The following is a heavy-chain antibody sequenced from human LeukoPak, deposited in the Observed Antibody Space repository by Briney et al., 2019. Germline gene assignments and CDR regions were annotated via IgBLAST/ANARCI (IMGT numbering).Heavy chain of an antibody. D-gene: IGHD3-10*01. CDR1: GFTFSSYA. CDR2: ISGGST. CDR3: AKVTRGSGPKFDY. J-gene: IGHJ4*02. V-gene: IGHV3-23*01. Sequence: PGGSLRLSCAASGFTFSSYAMSWVRQAPGKGLEWVSGISGGSTYYADSVKGRFTISRDNSKNTLYLQMNSLRAEDTAVYYCAKVTRGSGPKFDYWGQGTLVTVSS.